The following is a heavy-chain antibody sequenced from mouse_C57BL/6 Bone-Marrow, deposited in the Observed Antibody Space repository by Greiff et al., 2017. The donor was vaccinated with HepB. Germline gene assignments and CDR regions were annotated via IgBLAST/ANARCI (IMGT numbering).Heavy chain of an antibody. CDR3: ARNLPYYAMAY. V-gene: IGHV1-50*01. CDR2: IDPSDSYT. J-gene: IGHJ4*01. Sequence: QVQLQQPGAELVKPGASVKLSCKASGYTFTSYWMQWVKQRPGQGLEWIGEIDPSDSYTNYNQKFKGKATLTVDTSSSTAYMQLSSLTSEDSAVYYCARNLPYYAMAYWGQGTSVTVSS. CDR1: GYTFTSYW.